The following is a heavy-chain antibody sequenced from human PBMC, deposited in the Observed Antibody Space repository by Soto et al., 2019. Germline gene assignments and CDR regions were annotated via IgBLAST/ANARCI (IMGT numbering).Heavy chain of an antibody. V-gene: IGHV4-34*01. CDR2: INHSGST. CDR1: GGSFSGYY. CDR3: ARYRITIFGVVILTY. D-gene: IGHD3-3*01. Sequence: ASETLSLTCAVYGGSFSGYYWSWIRQPPGKGLEWIGEINHSGSTNYNPSLKSRVTISVDTSKNQFSLKLSSVTAADTVLYYCARYRITIFGVVILTYWGQGTRVTVPS. J-gene: IGHJ4*02.